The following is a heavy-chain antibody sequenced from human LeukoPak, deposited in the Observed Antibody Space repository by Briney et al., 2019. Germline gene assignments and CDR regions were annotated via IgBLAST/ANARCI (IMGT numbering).Heavy chain of an antibody. Sequence: GGSLRLSCAASGFTFSSYSMNWVRQAPGKGLEWVSSISSSSSYICYADSVKGRFTISRDNAKNSLYLQMNSLRAEDTAVYYCARDRSLEYSSSWYIHDAFDIWGQGTMVTVSS. J-gene: IGHJ3*02. V-gene: IGHV3-21*01. D-gene: IGHD6-13*01. CDR1: GFTFSSYS. CDR2: ISSSSSYI. CDR3: ARDRSLEYSSSWYIHDAFDI.